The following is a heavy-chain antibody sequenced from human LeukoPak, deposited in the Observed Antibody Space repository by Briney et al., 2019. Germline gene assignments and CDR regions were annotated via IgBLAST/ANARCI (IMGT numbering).Heavy chain of an antibody. CDR2: ISSSSSYK. CDR3: ARDFLGPEH. Sequence: GGSLRLSCAASGFTFSSYSMNWVRQAPGKGLEWVSFISSSSSYKYHADSVKGRFTISRDNAKNSLYLQMNSLRAEDTAVYYCARDFLGPEHWGQGTLVTVSS. V-gene: IGHV3-21*01. CDR1: GFTFSSYS. D-gene: IGHD2/OR15-2a*01. J-gene: IGHJ1*01.